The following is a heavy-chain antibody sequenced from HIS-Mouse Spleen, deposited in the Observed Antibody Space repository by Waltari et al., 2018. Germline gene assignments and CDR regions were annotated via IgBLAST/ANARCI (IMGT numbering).Heavy chain of an antibody. CDR3: AREIPYSSSWYDWYFDL. CDR2: IYYSGST. V-gene: IGHV4-39*07. D-gene: IGHD6-13*01. J-gene: IGHJ2*01. Sequence: QLQLQESGPGLVKPSETLSLPCTVPGGSLRSRSYYRGWIRQPPGKGLEWIGSIYYSGSTYYNPSLKSRVTISVDTSKNQFSLKLSSVTAADTAVYYCAREIPYSSSWYDWYFDLWGRGTLVTVSS. CDR1: GGSLRSRSYY.